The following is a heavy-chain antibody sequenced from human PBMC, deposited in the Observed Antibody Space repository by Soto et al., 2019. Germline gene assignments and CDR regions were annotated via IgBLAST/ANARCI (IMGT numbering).Heavy chain of an antibody. Sequence: GASVKVSCKASGYTFTSYGIHWVRQAPGQRLEWMGSINAANGDTKYSPKFRGRVTITRDTSASTAYMELSSLRSDDTAVYYCARDSMAAAGRDNYFDYWGQGTLVTVSS. CDR1: GYTFTSYG. D-gene: IGHD6-13*01. CDR2: INAANGDT. J-gene: IGHJ4*02. CDR3: ARDSMAAAGRDNYFDY. V-gene: IGHV1-3*01.